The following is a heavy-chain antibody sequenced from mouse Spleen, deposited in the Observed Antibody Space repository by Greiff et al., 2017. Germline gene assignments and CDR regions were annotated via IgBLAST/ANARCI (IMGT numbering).Heavy chain of an antibody. CDR2: INPSNGGT. CDR1: GYTFTSYW. J-gene: IGHJ2*01. Sequence: QVQLQQPGTELVKPGASVKLSCKASGYTFTSYWMHWVKQRPGQGLEWIGNINPSNGGTNYNEKFKSKATLTVDKSSSTAYMQRSSLTSEDSAVYYCARPNYYGSRYYFDYWGQGTTLTVSS. V-gene: IGHV1-53*01. CDR3: ARPNYYGSRYYFDY. D-gene: IGHD1-1*01.